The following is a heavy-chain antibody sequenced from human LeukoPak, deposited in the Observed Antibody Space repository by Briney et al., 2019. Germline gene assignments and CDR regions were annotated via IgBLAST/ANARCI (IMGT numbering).Heavy chain of an antibody. Sequence: SETLSLTCGVSGGSISNTNWWSWVRQPPRQGLEWIGEISLTGLTHYNPSLESRVTVSLDKSKNQLSLNLTSVTAADTAVYYCSRENGAFSPFGYWGQGTLVTVLS. D-gene: IGHD2-8*01. CDR3: SRENGAFSPFGY. V-gene: IGHV4-4*02. CDR2: ISLTGLT. J-gene: IGHJ4*02. CDR1: GGSISNTNW.